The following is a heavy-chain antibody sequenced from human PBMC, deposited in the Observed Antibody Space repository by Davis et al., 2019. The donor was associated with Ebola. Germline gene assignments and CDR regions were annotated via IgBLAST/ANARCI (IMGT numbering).Heavy chain of an antibody. CDR1: GFTFSSYA. Sequence: GESLKISCAASGFTFSSYAMSWVRQAPGKGLEWVSAISGSGGSTYYADSVKGRFTTSRDNSKNTLYLQMNSLRAEDTAVYYCAKDAQPSSGIAAVLDYWGQGTLVTVSS. J-gene: IGHJ4*02. D-gene: IGHD6-13*01. CDR3: AKDAQPSSGIAAVLDY. V-gene: IGHV3-23*01. CDR2: ISGSGGST.